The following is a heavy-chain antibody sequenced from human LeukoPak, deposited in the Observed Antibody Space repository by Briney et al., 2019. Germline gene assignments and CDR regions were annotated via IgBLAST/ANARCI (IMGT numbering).Heavy chain of an antibody. V-gene: IGHV3-23*01. CDR3: AKDKGDFWSGYYRGPFDY. CDR2: ISGSGGST. J-gene: IGHJ4*02. D-gene: IGHD3-3*01. CDR1: GFTFSSYA. Sequence: GGSLRLSCAASGFTFSSYAMSWVRQAPGKGLEWVSAISGSGGSTYYADSVKGRFTISRDSSKNTLYLQMNSLRAEDTAVYYCAKDKGDFWSGYYRGPFDYWGQGTLVTVSS.